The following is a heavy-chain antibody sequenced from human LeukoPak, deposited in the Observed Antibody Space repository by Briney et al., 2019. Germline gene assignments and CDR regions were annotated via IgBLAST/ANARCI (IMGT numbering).Heavy chain of an antibody. CDR1: GYTFTGYY. Sequence: GASVKVSCKASGYTFTGYYMHWVRQAPGQGLEWMGWINPNSGGTNYAQKFQGRVTMTRDTSISTAYMELSRLRSDDTAVYYCARDKSDYGDYASFDYWGQGTPVTVSS. D-gene: IGHD4-17*01. J-gene: IGHJ4*02. V-gene: IGHV1-2*02. CDR3: ARDKSDYGDYASFDY. CDR2: INPNSGGT.